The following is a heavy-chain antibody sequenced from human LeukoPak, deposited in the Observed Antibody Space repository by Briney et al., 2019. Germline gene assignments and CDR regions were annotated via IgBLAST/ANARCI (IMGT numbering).Heavy chain of an antibody. J-gene: IGHJ4*02. CDR3: ARREISSGYVYYFDY. V-gene: IGHV4-59*01. D-gene: IGHD3-22*01. Sequence: SETLSLTCTVSGGSISSYYWSWIRQPPGKGLEWIGHIYYSGSTNYNPSLKSRVTISVDTSKNQFSLELSSVTAADTAVYYCARREISSGYVYYFDYWGQGTLVTVSS. CDR1: GGSISSYY. CDR2: IYYSGST.